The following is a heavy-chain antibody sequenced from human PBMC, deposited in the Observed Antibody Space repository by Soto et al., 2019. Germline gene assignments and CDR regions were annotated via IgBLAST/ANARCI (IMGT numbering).Heavy chain of an antibody. CDR2: MRTGSGDT. V-gene: IGHV1-2*02. Sequence: ASVNVSCKASRYTFTSYDIFWVLQSPGQGLEWMGWMRTGSGDTHYAQKFQGRVTMTRDTSISTAYMELNNLVSDDTAVYYCARRSTTYLNEVIYDIWGQGTLVTVSS. D-gene: IGHD1-26*01. CDR1: RYTFTSYD. CDR3: ARRSTTYLNEVIYDI. J-gene: IGHJ4*03.